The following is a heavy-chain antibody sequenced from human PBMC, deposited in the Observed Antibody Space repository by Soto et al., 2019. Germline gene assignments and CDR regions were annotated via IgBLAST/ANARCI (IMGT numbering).Heavy chain of an antibody. CDR1: GFIFSSYG. V-gene: IGHV3-30*18. J-gene: IGHJ4*02. CDR2: VSYDGTNK. Sequence: GALRLSCGSSGFIFSSYGMHWVRQAPGKGLEWVAIVSYDGTNKYYADSVKGRFTISRDNSKNTLYLQMNSLRAEDTAVYYCAKGSTMVRGVPSSFDYWGQGTLVTVS. CDR3: AKGSTMVRGVPSSFDY. D-gene: IGHD3-10*01.